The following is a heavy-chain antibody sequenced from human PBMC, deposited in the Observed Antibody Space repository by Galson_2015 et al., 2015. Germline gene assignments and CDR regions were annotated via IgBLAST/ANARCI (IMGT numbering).Heavy chain of an antibody. Sequence: SLRLSCAASGFTFSSYWMHWVRQAPGKGLVWVSRINSDGSSTCYADSVKGRFTISRDNAKNTLYLQMNSLRAEDTAVYYCARDHYYDSSGYFKGGVLIRGLGWGYYYYYGMDVWGQGTTVTVSS. CDR3: ARDHYYDSSGYFKGGVLIRGLGWGYYYYYGMDV. CDR1: GFTFSSYW. J-gene: IGHJ6*02. V-gene: IGHV3-74*01. CDR2: INSDGSST. D-gene: IGHD3-22*01.